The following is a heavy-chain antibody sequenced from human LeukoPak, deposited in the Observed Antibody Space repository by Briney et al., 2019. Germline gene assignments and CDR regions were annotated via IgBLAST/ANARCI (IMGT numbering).Heavy chain of an antibody. CDR3: AKVRGGIDGRKKDDYGDYVPYYFDY. CDR2: ISGSGGST. CDR1: GFTFSSYA. Sequence: GGSLRLSCAASGFTFSSYAMSWVRQAPGKGLEWVSAISGSGGSTYYADSVKGRFTISRDNSKNTLYLQMSSLRAEDTAVYYCAKVRGGIDGRKKDDYGDYVPYYFDYWGQGTLVTVSS. D-gene: IGHD4-17*01. J-gene: IGHJ4*02. V-gene: IGHV3-23*01.